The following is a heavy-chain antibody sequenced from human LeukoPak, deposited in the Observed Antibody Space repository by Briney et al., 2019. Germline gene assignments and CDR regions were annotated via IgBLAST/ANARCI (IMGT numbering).Heavy chain of an antibody. CDR1: GFAFSNYA. CDR2: IGGSGGGT. D-gene: IGHD6-19*01. J-gene: IGHJ4*02. Sequence: GGSVQLFCEAPGFAFSNYAMSWVRQAPGEGLVWVSAIGGSGGGTYYAVSVMGLFTISRDNSKNTLYLQLNTLRAEDTAIYYCVKALYTSGQPYYFDYWGEGTFVSVSS. V-gene: IGHV3-23*01. CDR3: VKALYTSGQPYYFDY.